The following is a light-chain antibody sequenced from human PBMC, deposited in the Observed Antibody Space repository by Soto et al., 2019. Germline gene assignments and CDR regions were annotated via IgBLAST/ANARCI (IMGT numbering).Light chain of an antibody. CDR3: QQYNNWPRT. V-gene: IGKV3-15*01. J-gene: IGKJ5*01. Sequence: EIVMMQSPATLSVSPGESGTLACRASQLFSSNLAWYQHKPGQAARLLIYGGSTRDTGVPDRFSGSASGTEFTLTISSLQSEDFAVYYCQQYNNWPRTFGQGTPLEIK. CDR1: QLFSSN. CDR2: GGS.